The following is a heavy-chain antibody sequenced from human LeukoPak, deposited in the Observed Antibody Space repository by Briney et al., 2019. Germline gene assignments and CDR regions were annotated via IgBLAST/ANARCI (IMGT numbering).Heavy chain of an antibody. V-gene: IGHV1-2*02. D-gene: IGHD3-22*01. Sequence: GASVKVSCKASGYTFTGYYMHWVRQAPGQGLEWMGWINPNSGGTNYAQKFQGRVTMTRDTSISTAYMELSRLRSDDTAVYYCARATSPITMTVVVIHDHFDYWGQGTLVTVSS. CDR2: INPNSGGT. CDR3: ARATSPITMTVVVIHDHFDY. J-gene: IGHJ4*02. CDR1: GYTFTGYY.